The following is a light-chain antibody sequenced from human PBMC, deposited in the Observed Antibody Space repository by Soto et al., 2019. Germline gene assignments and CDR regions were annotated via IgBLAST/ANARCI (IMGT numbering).Light chain of an antibody. CDR3: QHYNSSPEA. Sequence: DIQMTQSPSTLSASVGDRVTITCRASQTIRSYLDWYQQKPGKAPKLLIYTASTLKSGVPSRFSGSGSGTESTLTISSLQPDDFATYYCQHYNSSPEAFGQGTKV. V-gene: IGKV1-5*03. J-gene: IGKJ1*01. CDR2: TAS. CDR1: QTIRSY.